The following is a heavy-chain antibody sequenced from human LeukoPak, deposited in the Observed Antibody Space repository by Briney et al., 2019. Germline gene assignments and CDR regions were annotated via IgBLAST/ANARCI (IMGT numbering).Heavy chain of an antibody. Sequence: PGGSLRLSCAGSGFTFSSHAMSWVRQAPGKGLEWVSAMSGSGGSTYYADSVKGRFTISRDNSKNTLYLQMNSLRAEDTAVYYWGKVYYYYYRDVWGKGPTVTISS. V-gene: IGHV3-23*01. CDR2: MSGSGGST. CDR3: GKVYYYYYRDV. CDR1: GFTFSSHA. J-gene: IGHJ6*03.